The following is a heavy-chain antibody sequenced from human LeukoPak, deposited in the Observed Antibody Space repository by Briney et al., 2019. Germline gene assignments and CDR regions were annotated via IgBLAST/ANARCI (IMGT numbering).Heavy chain of an antibody. CDR2: INPNSGGT. J-gene: IGHJ4*02. Sequence: ASVKVSCKASGYTFTGYYMHWVRQAPGQGLEWMGWINPNSGGTNYAQKFQGRVTMTRDTSISTAYMELSRLRSDDTAVYYCAAQRFLEWQVDYWGQGTLVTVSS. V-gene: IGHV1-2*02. D-gene: IGHD3-3*01. CDR3: AAQRFLEWQVDY. CDR1: GYTFTGYY.